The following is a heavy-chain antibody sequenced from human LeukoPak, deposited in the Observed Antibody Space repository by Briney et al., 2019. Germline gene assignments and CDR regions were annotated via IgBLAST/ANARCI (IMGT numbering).Heavy chain of an antibody. Sequence: GRSLRLSCVASGFSLRGYAMHWVRQAPGKGLEWVGRIKNKIDGGTTDYAAPVKGRFTISRDDSKNTVYLQMNSLKSEDTALYYCNTDGDYGDYVDSWVQGTLVTVSS. CDR3: NTDGDYGDYVDS. CDR1: GFSLRGYA. V-gene: IGHV3-15*07. J-gene: IGHJ4*02. D-gene: IGHD4-17*01. CDR2: IKNKIDGGTT.